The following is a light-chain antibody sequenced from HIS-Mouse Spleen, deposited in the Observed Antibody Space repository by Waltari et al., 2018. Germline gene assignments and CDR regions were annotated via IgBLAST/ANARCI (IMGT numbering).Light chain of an antibody. J-gene: IGKJ2*01. CDR3: QQYGSSPPYT. V-gene: IGKV3-20*01. Sequence: EIVLTPSPGTLSLSPGERATLPCRASQRVSSSYFAWYQQKPGQAPRPLIYGASSRATGIPDRFSGSGSGTDFTRTISRLEPEDFAVYYCQQYGSSPPYTFGQGTKLGIK. CDR1: QRVSSSY. CDR2: GAS.